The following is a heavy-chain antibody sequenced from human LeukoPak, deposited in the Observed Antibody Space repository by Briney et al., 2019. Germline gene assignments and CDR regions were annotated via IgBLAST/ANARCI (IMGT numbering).Heavy chain of an antibody. CDR3: AKDIHPYSSSWEYNWFDP. Sequence: PGGSLRLSCAASGFTFDDYAMHWVRQAPGKGLEWVSGISWNSGSIGYADSVKGRFTISRDNAKNSLYLQMNSLRAEDTALYYCAKDIHPYSSSWEYNWFDPWGQGTLVTVSS. CDR1: GFTFDDYA. D-gene: IGHD6-13*01. J-gene: IGHJ5*02. CDR2: ISWNSGSI. V-gene: IGHV3-9*01.